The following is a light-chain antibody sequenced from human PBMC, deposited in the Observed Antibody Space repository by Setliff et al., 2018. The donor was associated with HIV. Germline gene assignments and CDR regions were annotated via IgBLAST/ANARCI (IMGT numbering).Light chain of an antibody. V-gene: IGLV1-40*01. CDR2: SFT. J-gene: IGLJ1*01. CDR1: SSNIGAGFD. CDR3: QSHDSSLSGYV. Sequence: VLTQPPSVSGAPGQRVTISCTGSSSNIGAGFDVHWYQQFPGTAPKLLIYSFTNRPSGVPDRFSGSKSGTSASLAIAGLQAEDEADYYCQSHDSSLSGYVFGTGTKVTVL.